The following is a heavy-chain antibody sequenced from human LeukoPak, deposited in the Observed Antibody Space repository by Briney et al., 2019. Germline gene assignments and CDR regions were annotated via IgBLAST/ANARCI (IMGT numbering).Heavy chain of an antibody. D-gene: IGHD5-12*01. CDR2: IYYSGST. J-gene: IGHJ5*02. V-gene: IGHV4-39*01. Sequence: SETLSLTCTVSGGSTSSNSYYWGWIRQPPGKGLEWIGSIYYSGSTYYNPSLKSRVTISVDTSKNQFSLKLSSVTAADTAVYYCARHWRHGIVWWLWDWFDPWGQGTLVTVSS. CDR3: ARHWRHGIVWWLWDWFDP. CDR1: GGSTSSNSYY.